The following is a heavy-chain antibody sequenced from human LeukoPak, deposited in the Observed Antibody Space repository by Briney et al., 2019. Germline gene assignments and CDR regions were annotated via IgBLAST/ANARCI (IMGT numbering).Heavy chain of an antibody. Sequence: GGSLRLSCAASGFTFSSYGMSWVRQAPAKGLDWVSAISGSGGSTYYADSVKGRFTISRDNSKNTLYLQMNSLRAEDTAVYYCAKAFYYYDSSGGAFDIWGQGTMVTVSS. CDR3: AKAFYYYDSSGGAFDI. J-gene: IGHJ3*02. D-gene: IGHD3-22*01. V-gene: IGHV3-23*01. CDR2: ISGSGGST. CDR1: GFTFSSYG.